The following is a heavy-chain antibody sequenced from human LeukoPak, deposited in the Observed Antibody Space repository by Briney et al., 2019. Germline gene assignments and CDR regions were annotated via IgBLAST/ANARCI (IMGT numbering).Heavy chain of an antibody. CDR1: GFTFSGYA. CDR3: AKGWSSGWSVFDY. Sequence: GGSLRLSCAASGFTFSGYAMSWVRQAPGKGLEWVSAISGSGGSTYYADSVKGRFTISRDNSKNTLYLQMNSLRAEDTAVYYCAKGWSSGWSVFDYWGQGTLVTVSS. J-gene: IGHJ4*02. D-gene: IGHD6-19*01. V-gene: IGHV3-23*01. CDR2: ISGSGGST.